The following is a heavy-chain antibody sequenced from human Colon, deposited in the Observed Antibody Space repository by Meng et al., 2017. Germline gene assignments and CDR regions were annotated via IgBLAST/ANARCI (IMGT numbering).Heavy chain of an antibody. D-gene: IGHD2-8*02. Sequence: GESLKISCRTSGFTLANYGMGWIRQAPGKGLEWVATISNGVENKHYADSVMGRFTVSRDNSKNTVFLQLASLTAGDTAVYYCVRDCCTDIGPIDSWGQGTVVTVSS. CDR3: VRDCCTDIGPIDS. J-gene: IGHJ4*02. V-gene: IGHV3-23*01. CDR2: ISNGVENK. CDR1: GFTLANYG.